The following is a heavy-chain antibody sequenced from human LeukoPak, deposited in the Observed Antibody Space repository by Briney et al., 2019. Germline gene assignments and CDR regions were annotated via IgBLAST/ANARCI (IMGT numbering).Heavy chain of an antibody. CDR3: ARLLETYDYVWGSYGFDS. D-gene: IGHD3-16*01. CDR2: INPDGSQK. CDR1: GFTFSLYW. V-gene: IGHV3-7*01. Sequence: GGSLRLSCAASGFTFSLYWMAWVRQSPGKGLEWVADINPDGSQKYYVDSVKGRFTISRDNAKNSLYLQMNGLRAEDTAVFYCARLLETYDYVWGSYGFDSWGQGTLVTVSS. J-gene: IGHJ4*02.